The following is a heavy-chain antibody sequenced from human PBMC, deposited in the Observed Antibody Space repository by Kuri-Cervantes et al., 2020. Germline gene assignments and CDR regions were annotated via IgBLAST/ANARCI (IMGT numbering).Heavy chain of an antibody. CDR3: ARYSGSNGFVY. Sequence: GESLKISCAASGFTFSSYAMSWVRQAPGKGLEWVSAICGSGGSTYYADSVKGRFTISRDNSKNTLYLQMHSLRVDDTAVYFCARYSGSNGFVYWGQGTLVTVSS. CDR2: ICGSGGST. D-gene: IGHD1-26*01. V-gene: IGHV3-23*01. J-gene: IGHJ4*02. CDR1: GFTFSSYA.